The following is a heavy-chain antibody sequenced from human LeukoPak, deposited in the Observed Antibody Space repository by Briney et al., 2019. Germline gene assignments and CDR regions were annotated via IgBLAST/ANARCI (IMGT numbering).Heavy chain of an antibody. V-gene: IGHV1-2*02. CDR2: INPNSGGT. CDR3: ARDLSCSGGSCYYTFDI. CDR1: GYTFTGYY. Sequence: ASVKVSCKASGYTFTGYYMHWVRQAPGQGLEWMGWINPNSGGTNYAQKFQGRVTMTRDTSISTACMELSRLRSDDTAVYYCARDLSCSGGSCYYTFDIWGQGTMVTVSS. J-gene: IGHJ3*02. D-gene: IGHD2-15*01.